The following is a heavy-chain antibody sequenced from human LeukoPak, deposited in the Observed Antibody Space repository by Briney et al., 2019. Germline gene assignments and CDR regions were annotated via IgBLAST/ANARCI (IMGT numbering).Heavy chain of an antibody. J-gene: IGHJ4*02. Sequence: GGSLRLSCATSGFTFGFYEMNWVRQAPGKGLEWVSYIKSGGSSIYYADSVRGRFTISRDDAKNSLYLQMNGLRPEDTAIYYCARGGRCSGDNCYATLYDYWGQGTVVTVS. CDR2: IKSGGSSI. D-gene: IGHD2-15*01. CDR3: ARGGRCSGDNCYATLYDY. V-gene: IGHV3-48*03. CDR1: GFTFGFYE.